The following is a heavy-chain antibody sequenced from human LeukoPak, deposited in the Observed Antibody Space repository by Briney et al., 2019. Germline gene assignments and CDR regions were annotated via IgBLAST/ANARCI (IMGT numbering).Heavy chain of an antibody. D-gene: IGHD6-19*01. CDR3: ARDLTAVAGRVDLGY. CDR1: GGSISSYY. CDR2: IYYSGST. J-gene: IGHJ4*02. Sequence: SETLSLTCTVSGGSISSYYWSWIRQPPGKGLEWIGYIYYSGSTNYNPSLKSRVTISVDTSKNQFSLKLSSVTAADTAVYYCARDLTAVAGRVDLGYWGQGTLVTVSS. V-gene: IGHV4-59*01.